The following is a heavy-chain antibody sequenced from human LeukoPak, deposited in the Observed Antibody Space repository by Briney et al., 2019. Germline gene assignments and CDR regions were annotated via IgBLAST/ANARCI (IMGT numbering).Heavy chain of an antibody. CDR3: ARDKSGYGLVWFDL. CDR2: IYTGGST. Sequence: GGSLRLSWAASGFSLSIYYITWVRQAPGKGLEWVSVIYTGGSTYYADSVKGRFTVSRDSSKNTLYLQINSLRAEDTGVYYCARDKSGYGLVWFDLWGQGTLVTVSS. D-gene: IGHD5-18*01. CDR1: GFSLSIYY. V-gene: IGHV3-53*01. J-gene: IGHJ5*02.